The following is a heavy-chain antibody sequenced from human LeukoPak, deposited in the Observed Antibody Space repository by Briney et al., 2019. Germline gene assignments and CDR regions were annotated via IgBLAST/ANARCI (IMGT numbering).Heavy chain of an antibody. J-gene: IGHJ1*01. CDR1: GFTFSTYA. V-gene: IGHV3-23*01. CDR2: ISGSGGST. Sequence: GGSLRLSCAASGFTFSTYAMSWVRQAPGKGPQWVSGISGSGGSTYYTDSVKGRFTISRDNSKNTLYLQMNSLRAEDTAVYYCAKDPTDTSSWCIVEYFQHWGQGTLVTVSS. D-gene: IGHD6-13*01. CDR3: AKDPTDTSSWCIVEYFQH.